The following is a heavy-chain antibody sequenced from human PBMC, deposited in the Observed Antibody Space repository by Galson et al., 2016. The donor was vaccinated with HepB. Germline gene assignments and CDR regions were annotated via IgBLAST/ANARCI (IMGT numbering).Heavy chain of an antibody. V-gene: IGHV1-18*04. CDR1: GYIFTNYG. J-gene: IGHJ4*02. CDR3: TRGPFDY. Sequence: SVKVSCKASGYIFTNYGVNWVRQAPGEGFEWMGWISAHNANTHYAQKFQDRVTMTTDASTSTAYMELRSLRYDDTAVYYCTRGPFDYWGQGTLVTVSS. CDR2: ISAHNANT.